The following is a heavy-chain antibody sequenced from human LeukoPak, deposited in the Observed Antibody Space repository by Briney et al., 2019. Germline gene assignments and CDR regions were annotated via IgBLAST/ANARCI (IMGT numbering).Heavy chain of an antibody. V-gene: IGHV3-48*01. CDR2: ISSSSSTI. Sequence: GGSLRLSCAASGFTFSSYSMNWVRQAPGKGLEWVSYISSSSSTIYYADSVKGRFTISRDNAKNSLYLQMNSLRAEDTAVYYCAISTAPIDYWGQGTLVTVSS. CDR3: AISTAPIDY. J-gene: IGHJ4*02. CDR1: GFTFSSYS.